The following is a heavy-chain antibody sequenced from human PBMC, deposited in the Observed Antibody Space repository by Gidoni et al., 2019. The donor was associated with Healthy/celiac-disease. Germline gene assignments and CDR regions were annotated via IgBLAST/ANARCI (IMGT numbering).Heavy chain of an antibody. CDR2: LSGSGGST. CDR1: GFTFSSYA. V-gene: IGHV3-23*01. D-gene: IGHD3-10*01. Sequence: EVQLLESGGGLVQPGGSLRLACEATGFTFSSYAMSWVRQAPGKGLEWVSALSGSGGSTYYADSVKGRFPISRDNSKNTLYLQMNSLRAEDTAVYYCAKDLRYGSGSYFFDYWGQGTLVTVSS. CDR3: AKDLRYGSGSYFFDY. J-gene: IGHJ4*02.